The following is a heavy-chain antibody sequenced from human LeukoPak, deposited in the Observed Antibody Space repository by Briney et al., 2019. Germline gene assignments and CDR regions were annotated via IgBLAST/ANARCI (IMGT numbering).Heavy chain of an antibody. CDR2: IKSKTDGGTT. V-gene: IGHV3-15*01. Sequence: GGSLRLSCAASGFTFSNAWMSWVRQAPGKGLEWVGRIKSKTDGGTTDYAAPVKGRFTISRDDSKNTLYLQMNSLKTEDTAVYYCTTPPHIVVVPAAMRDYYYYYYMDVWGKGTTVTVSS. CDR1: GFTFSNAW. J-gene: IGHJ6*03. D-gene: IGHD2-2*01. CDR3: TTPPHIVVVPAAMRDYYYYYYMDV.